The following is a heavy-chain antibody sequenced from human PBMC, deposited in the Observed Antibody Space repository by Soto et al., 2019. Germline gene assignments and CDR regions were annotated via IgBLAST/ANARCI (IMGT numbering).Heavy chain of an antibody. Sequence: QVQVVESGGGVVQPGTSLRLSCAASGFTFSVSAIHWVRQAPGKGLEWVAVISDDGSNQYYADYVRGRFTISRANHKNTLYMPMNGLRAEDTAVYYCARAYCRSTRCYLYYYGMDVWGPGTTVTVS. CDR3: ARAYCRSTRCYLYYYGMDV. CDR2: ISDDGSNQ. D-gene: IGHD2-2*01. V-gene: IGHV3-30-3*01. J-gene: IGHJ6*02. CDR1: GFTFSVSA.